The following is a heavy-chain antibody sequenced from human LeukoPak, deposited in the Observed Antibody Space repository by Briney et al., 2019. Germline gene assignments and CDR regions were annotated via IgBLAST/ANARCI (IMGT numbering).Heavy chain of an antibody. J-gene: IGHJ5*02. V-gene: IGHV4-61*02. CDR3: AREGADDHGRLLWFDP. Sequence: PSETLSLTCTVSNGSISSGSYYWSWIRQPAGKGLEWIGRIDTSGSTKYNPSLKSRVNLSVDTSKNQFSLRLSSVTAADTAVYYCAREGADDHGRLLWFDPWGQGTLVTVSS. D-gene: IGHD4-17*01. CDR2: IDTSGST. CDR1: NGSISSGSYY.